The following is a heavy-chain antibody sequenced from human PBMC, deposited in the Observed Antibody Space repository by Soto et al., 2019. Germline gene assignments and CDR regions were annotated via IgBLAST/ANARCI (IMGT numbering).Heavy chain of an antibody. CDR2: IYPGDSDT. J-gene: IGHJ6*02. CDR3: AAWIFYYGMDV. D-gene: IGHD1-1*01. Sequence: GESLKISCKGFGYTFTNYWIGWVRQMPGKGPEWMGIIYPGDSDTKYNPSFQGQVTISADKSITTTYLQWSSLKASDTAIYYCAAWIFYYGMDVWGQGTTGTVSS. CDR1: GYTFTNYW. V-gene: IGHV5-51*01.